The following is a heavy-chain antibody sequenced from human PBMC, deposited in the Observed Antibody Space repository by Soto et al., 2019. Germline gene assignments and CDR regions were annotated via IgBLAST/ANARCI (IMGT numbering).Heavy chain of an antibody. D-gene: IGHD4-17*01. J-gene: IGHJ4*02. CDR2: IWYDGSNK. Sequence: QVQLVESGGGVVQPGRSLRLSCAASGFTFSSYGMHWVRQAPGKGLEWVAVIWYDGSNKYYADSVKGRFTISRDNSKNTLYLQMNSLRAEDTAVYYCARDYSHYGEPNYWFDYWGQGTLVTVSS. CDR3: ARDYSHYGEPNYWFDY. V-gene: IGHV3-33*01. CDR1: GFTFSSYG.